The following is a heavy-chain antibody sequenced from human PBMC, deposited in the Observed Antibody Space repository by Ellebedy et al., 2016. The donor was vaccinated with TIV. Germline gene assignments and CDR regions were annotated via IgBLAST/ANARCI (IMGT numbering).Heavy chain of an antibody. D-gene: IGHD3-10*01. CDR3: AKETLLPMVRGGWWTWFDP. V-gene: IGHV3-23*01. CDR2: ISGSGGST. J-gene: IGHJ5*02. Sequence: GGSLRLSCAASGFTFSSYAMSWVRQAPGKGLEWVSAISGSGGSTCYADSVKGRFTISRDNSKNTLYLQMNSLRAEDTAVYYCAKETLLPMVRGGWWTWFDPWGQGTLVTVSS. CDR1: GFTFSSYA.